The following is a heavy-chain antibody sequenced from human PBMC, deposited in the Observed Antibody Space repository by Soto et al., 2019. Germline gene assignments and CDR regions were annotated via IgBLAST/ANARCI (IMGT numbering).Heavy chain of an antibody. Sequence: GESMKIRWRGSGCRFINYWSGWVRQMPGKGLEWMGIIHPSDFDTRYSPSFQGQVTISADKSISTAYLQWSSLRASDTAMYYCAIHSTGYEDSWGQGTLVTVSS. D-gene: IGHD5-12*01. CDR3: AIHSTGYEDS. CDR1: GCRFINYW. J-gene: IGHJ5*02. V-gene: IGHV5-51*01. CDR2: IHPSDFDT.